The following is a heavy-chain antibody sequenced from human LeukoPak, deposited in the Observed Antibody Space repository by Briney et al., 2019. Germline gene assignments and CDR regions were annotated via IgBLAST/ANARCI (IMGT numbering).Heavy chain of an antibody. CDR3: AKELQSYGSDRYHNVLDY. V-gene: IGHV3-30*18. Sequence: PGGSLRLSCAASGFTFSSYGMHWVRLAPGKGLEWVAVISYGGGTKYYADSVQGRLTISRDGSKNTVYLQMNSLRPEDTAVYYCAKELQSYGSDRYHNVLDYWGQGTLVTVSS. CDR1: GFTFSSYG. CDR2: ISYGGGTK. D-gene: IGHD3-10*01. J-gene: IGHJ4*02.